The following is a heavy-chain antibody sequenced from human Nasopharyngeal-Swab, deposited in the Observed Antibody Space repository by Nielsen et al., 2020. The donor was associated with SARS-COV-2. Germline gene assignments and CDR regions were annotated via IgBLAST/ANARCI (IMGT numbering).Heavy chain of an antibody. CDR3: ARGGSTPMIISY. CDR2: INHSGNT. Sequence: ETPSLTCAVYGGSFSGYYWSWIRQPPGKGLEWIGEINHSGNTKYNPSLKSRVTLSVDTSKNQFSLTLSSVTAADTAVYYCARGGSTPMIISYWGQGTLVTVFS. J-gene: IGHJ4*02. D-gene: IGHD5-18*01. V-gene: IGHV4-34*01. CDR1: GGSFSGYY.